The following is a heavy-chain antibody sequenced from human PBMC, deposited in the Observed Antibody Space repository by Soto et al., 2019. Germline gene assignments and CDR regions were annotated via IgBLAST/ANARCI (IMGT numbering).Heavy chain of an antibody. Sequence: QVQLQESGPGLVKPSETLSLTCSVSGGSMTGYFWTWIRQPAGKGLEWIGHVYNSGNTDYNPSLESGISMAVDTSKRQFSLKVKSVTAADTAVYYCARTHWVSGTEYWGQGTLVTVSS. V-gene: IGHV4-4*07. CDR2: VYNSGNT. CDR3: ARTHWVSGTEY. CDR1: GGSMTGYF. J-gene: IGHJ4*02. D-gene: IGHD2-8*01.